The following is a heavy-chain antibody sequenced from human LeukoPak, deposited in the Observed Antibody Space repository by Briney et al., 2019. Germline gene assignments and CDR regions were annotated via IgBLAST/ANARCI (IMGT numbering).Heavy chain of an antibody. CDR2: IKEDGSEE. Sequence: PGGSLRLSCAASGFTFSNYWMSWVRQAPGKGLEWVADIKEDGSEEYSVDSLKGRFIISRDNAKNSLYLQMDSLRAEDTAVYYCARDTYRFFDLWGRGTLVTVSS. CDR3: ARDTYRFFDL. V-gene: IGHV3-7*01. CDR1: GFTFSNYW. J-gene: IGHJ2*01.